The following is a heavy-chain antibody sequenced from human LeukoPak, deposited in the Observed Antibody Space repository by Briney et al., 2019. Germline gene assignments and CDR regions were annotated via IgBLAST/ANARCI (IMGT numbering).Heavy chain of an antibody. Sequence: ASVKVSFKASDTFPSYGISWVRPAPGQGLEWMGWISAYNGNTNYAQKLQGRVTMTTDTSTSTAYMELRSLRSDDTAVYYCARDHYQRAAGLFTYWGQGTLVTVSS. J-gene: IGHJ4*02. CDR1: DTFPSYG. D-gene: IGHD6-13*01. V-gene: IGHV1-18*04. CDR2: ISAYNGNT. CDR3: ARDHYQRAAGLFTY.